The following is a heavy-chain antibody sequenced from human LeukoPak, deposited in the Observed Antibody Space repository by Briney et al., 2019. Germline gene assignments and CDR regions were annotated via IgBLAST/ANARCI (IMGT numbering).Heavy chain of an antibody. Sequence: PGRSLRLSCAASVFTFYDYAVHWVRQAPGKGLEWVSGISWNSGSIGYADSVKGRFTISRDNAKNSLYLQMNSLRAEDMALYYCAKGGYSISSRFDYWGQGTLVIVSS. J-gene: IGHJ4*02. V-gene: IGHV3-9*03. CDR2: ISWNSGSI. D-gene: IGHD6-6*01. CDR3: AKGGYSISSRFDY. CDR1: VFTFYDYA.